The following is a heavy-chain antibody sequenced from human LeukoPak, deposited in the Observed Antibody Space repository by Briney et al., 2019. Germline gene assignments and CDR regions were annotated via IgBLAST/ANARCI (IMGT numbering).Heavy chain of an antibody. Sequence: SETLSLTCAVSGGSISSSNWWSWVRQPPGKGLEWIGSIYHSGSTYYNPSLKSRVTISVDTSKNQFSLKLSSVTAADTAVYYCARELGGGVAAAGTMDDYWGQGTLVTVSS. CDR2: IYHSGST. V-gene: IGHV4-4*02. D-gene: IGHD6-13*01. J-gene: IGHJ4*02. CDR3: ARELGGGVAAAGTMDDY. CDR1: GGSISSSNW.